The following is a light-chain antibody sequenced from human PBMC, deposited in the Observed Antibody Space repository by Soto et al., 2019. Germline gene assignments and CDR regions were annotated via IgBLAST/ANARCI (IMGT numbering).Light chain of an antibody. J-gene: IGKJ5*01. CDR2: WAS. CDR3: QQYYNTPIT. V-gene: IGKV4-1*01. CDR1: QSVLYSSNNENY. Sequence: DIVMTQSPDSLAVSLGERATINCKSSQSVLYSSNNENYLAWYQQKPGQPPKLLIYWASTRESGVPDRFSGSGSGTYFTLTISSLQAEDVAVYYCQQYYNTPITFGQGTRLEIK.